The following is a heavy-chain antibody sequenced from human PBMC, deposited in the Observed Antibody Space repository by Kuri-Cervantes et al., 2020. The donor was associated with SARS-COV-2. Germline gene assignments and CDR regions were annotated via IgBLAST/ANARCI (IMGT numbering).Heavy chain of an antibody. D-gene: IGHD6-6*01. Sequence: GESLKISCAASGFTFSSYNMHWVRQPPGKGLEWVAIISFYRHDAHYADSEKGRFTISRDNSKNTLYLQMGSLTTEDTAVYYCARESSPSLNYYYGMDIWGQGTSVTVSS. CDR3: ARESSPSLNYYYGMDI. CDR1: GFTFSSYN. V-gene: IGHV3-30*04. CDR2: ISFYRHDA. J-gene: IGHJ6*02.